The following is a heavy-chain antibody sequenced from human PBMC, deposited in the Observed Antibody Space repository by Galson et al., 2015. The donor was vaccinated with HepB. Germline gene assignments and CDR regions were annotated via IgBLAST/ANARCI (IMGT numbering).Heavy chain of an antibody. D-gene: IGHD3-22*01. CDR3: ARTITMIVVAGYWYFDL. Sequence: SLRLSCAASGFTFSSYAMHWVRQAPGKGLEYVSAISSNGGSTYYANSVKGRFTISRDNSKNTLYLQMGSLRTEDMAVYYCARTITMIVVAGYWYFDLWGRGTLVTVSS. V-gene: IGHV3-64*01. CDR1: GFTFSSYA. J-gene: IGHJ2*01. CDR2: ISSNGGST.